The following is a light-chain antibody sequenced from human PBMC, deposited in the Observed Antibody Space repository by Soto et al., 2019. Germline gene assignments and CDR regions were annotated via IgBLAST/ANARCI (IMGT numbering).Light chain of an antibody. CDR1: QSVSSNY. CDR2: GAS. Sequence: EIVLTQSPGTLSLSLGERATLSCRASQSVSSNYLAWYQQKPGQAPRLLMYGASRRATGIPDRFSGSGSGTDFTLTISRLESEDFAVYDCQQYGSSPPWTFGQGTKVEIK. CDR3: QQYGSSPPWT. J-gene: IGKJ1*01. V-gene: IGKV3-20*01.